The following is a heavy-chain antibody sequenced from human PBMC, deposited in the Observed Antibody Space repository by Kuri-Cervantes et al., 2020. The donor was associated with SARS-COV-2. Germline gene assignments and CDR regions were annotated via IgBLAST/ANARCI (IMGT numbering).Heavy chain of an antibody. CDR3: AKAAYYDYVPDY. Sequence: GESLKISCAASGFTFSSYAMSWVRQAPGKGLEWVSAISGSGGSTYYADSVRGRFTISRDNSKNTLYLQMNSLRAEDTVVYYCAKAAYYDYVPDYWGQGTLVTVSS. V-gene: IGHV3-23*01. J-gene: IGHJ4*02. CDR1: GFTFSSYA. CDR2: ISGSGGST. D-gene: IGHD3-16*01.